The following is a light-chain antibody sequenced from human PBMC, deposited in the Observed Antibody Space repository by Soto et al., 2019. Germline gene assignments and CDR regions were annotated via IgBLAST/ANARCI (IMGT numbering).Light chain of an antibody. CDR1: QSVSSY. Sequence: EIVLTQSPATLSLSPGERATLSCRASQSVSSYLAWYQQKPGQAPRLLIYDASNRATGIPARFSGGGSGTDFTLTISSLEPEDFAVYSCHERFNWPRFTFGQGTKLEIK. V-gene: IGKV3-11*01. CDR2: DAS. J-gene: IGKJ2*01. CDR3: HERFNWPRFT.